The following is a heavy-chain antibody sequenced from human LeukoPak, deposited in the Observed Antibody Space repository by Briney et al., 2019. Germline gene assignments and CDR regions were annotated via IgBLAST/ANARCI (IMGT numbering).Heavy chain of an antibody. J-gene: IGHJ5*02. D-gene: IGHD6-13*01. CDR3: ARDQAAAGDNWFDP. CDR1: GGSFSGYY. CDR2: IYYSGST. Sequence: PSETLSLTCAVYGGSFSGYYWSWIRQPPGKGLEWIGYIYYSGSTNYNPSLKSRVTISVDTSKNQFSLKLSSVTPADTAVYYCARDQAAAGDNWFDPWGQGTLVTVSS. V-gene: IGHV4-59*01.